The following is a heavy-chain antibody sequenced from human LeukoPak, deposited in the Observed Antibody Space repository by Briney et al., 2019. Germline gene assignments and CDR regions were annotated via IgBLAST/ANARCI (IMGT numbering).Heavy chain of an antibody. V-gene: IGHV1-18*01. CDR1: GYTFTSYG. CDR2: ISAYNGNT. D-gene: IGHD2-2*01. Sequence: ASVKVSCKASGYTFTSYGISWVRQAPGQGLEWMGWISAYNGNTNYAQKLQGRVTMTTDTSTSTVYMELSSLRSEDTAVYYCARQYDNEVVPAAMDYWGQGTLATVSS. CDR3: ARQYDNEVVPAAMDY. J-gene: IGHJ4*02.